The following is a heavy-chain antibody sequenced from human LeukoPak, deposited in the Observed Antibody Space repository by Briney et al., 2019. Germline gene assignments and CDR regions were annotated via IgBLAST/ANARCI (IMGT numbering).Heavy chain of an antibody. CDR1: GGSISSSSYY. D-gene: IGHD3-3*01. CDR3: ARRSDFWVG. CDR2: TYYSGST. V-gene: IGHV4-39*01. Sequence: LETLSLTCTVSGGSISSSSYYWGWIRQPPGKGLEWIGSTYYSGSTYYNPSLKSRVTISVDTSKNQFSLKLSSVTAADTAVYYCARRSDFWVGWGQGTLVTVSS. J-gene: IGHJ4*02.